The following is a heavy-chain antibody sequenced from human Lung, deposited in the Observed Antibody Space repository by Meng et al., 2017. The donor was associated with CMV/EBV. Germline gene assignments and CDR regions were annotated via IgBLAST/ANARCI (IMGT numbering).Heavy chain of an antibody. D-gene: IGHD6-6*01. Sequence: GGSLRLSCAASGFNFNIYSMNWVRQAPGKGLEWVSSISGSGSYTYYADSVEGRFIISRDNAQNSLDLQLSGLRAEDTAVYYCTRGPPGPGRPRGWFDPWGRGTRVTVSS. CDR2: ISGSGSYT. J-gene: IGHJ5*02. V-gene: IGHV3-21*06. CDR3: TRGPPGPGRPRGWFDP. CDR1: GFNFNIYS.